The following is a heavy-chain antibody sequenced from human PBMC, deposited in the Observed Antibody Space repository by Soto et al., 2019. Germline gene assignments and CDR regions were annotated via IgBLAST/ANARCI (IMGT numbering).Heavy chain of an antibody. CDR2: IWYDGSNK. CDR1: GFTFSSYG. Sequence: QVQLMESGGDVVQPGRSLRLSCAASGFTFSSYGMYWVRQAPGKGLEWVAVIWYDGSNKYYADSVKGRFTISRDNSKNTVYLQMNSLRADDTAVYHCARSAHYYDSGSHDVGDYWGQGTLVTVSS. D-gene: IGHD3-10*01. V-gene: IGHV3-33*01. CDR3: ARSAHYYDSGSHDVGDY. J-gene: IGHJ4*02.